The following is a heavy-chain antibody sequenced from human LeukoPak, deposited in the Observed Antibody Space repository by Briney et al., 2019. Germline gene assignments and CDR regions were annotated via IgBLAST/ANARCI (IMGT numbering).Heavy chain of an antibody. Sequence: PGRSLRLSCAASGFTFSSYAMHWVRQAPGKGLEWVAVISYDGSNKYYADPVKGRFTISRDNSKNTLYLQMNSLRAEDTAVYYCARQPLFPHRFDPWGQGTLVTVSS. D-gene: IGHD6-13*01. CDR2: ISYDGSNK. V-gene: IGHV3-30-3*01. CDR1: GFTFSSYA. J-gene: IGHJ5*02. CDR3: ARQPLFPHRFDP.